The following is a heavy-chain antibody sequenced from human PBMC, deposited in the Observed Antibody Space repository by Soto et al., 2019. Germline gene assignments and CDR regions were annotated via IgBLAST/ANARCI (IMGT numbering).Heavy chain of an antibody. CDR2: IYRSGTT. D-gene: IGHD1-26*01. J-gene: IGHJ4*02. V-gene: IGHV4-38-2*01. CDR1: NFSISSGYY. CDR3: ARTHSGSYYSVFNY. Sequence: SETLSLTCVVSNFSISSGYYWGWIRQSPGKGLEWIASIYRSGTTSYNPSLKSRVAISVDPSKNQFSLMLTAVTAADTAVYYCARTHSGSYYSVFNYWGRGSLVTV.